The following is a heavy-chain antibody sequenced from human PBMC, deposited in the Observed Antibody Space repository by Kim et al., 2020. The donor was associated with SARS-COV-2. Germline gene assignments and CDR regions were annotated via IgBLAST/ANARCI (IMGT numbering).Heavy chain of an antibody. CDR1: GFTFSNAW. D-gene: IGHD2-2*01. V-gene: IGHV3-15*01. J-gene: IGHJ6*02. CDR3: TTGKVDQLSFGYYYGMDV. CDR2: IKSKTDGGTT. Sequence: GGSLRLSCAASGFTFSNAWMSWVRQAPGKGLEWVGRIKSKTDGGTTDYAAPVKGRFTISRDDSKNTLYLQMNSLKTEDTAVYYCTTGKVDQLSFGYYYGMDVWGQGTTVTVSS.